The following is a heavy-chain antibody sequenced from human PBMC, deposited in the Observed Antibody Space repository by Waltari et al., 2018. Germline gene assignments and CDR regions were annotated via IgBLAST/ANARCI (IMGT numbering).Heavy chain of an antibody. Sequence: VQLQESGPGLVKPSETLSLTFTVSGYSISSGYYWGWIRQPPGKGLEWIGSIYHSGSTYYNPSLKSRVTISVDTSKNQFSLKLSSVTAADTAVYYCAREIYDFWSGYNWFDSWGQGTLVTVSS. V-gene: IGHV4-38-2*02. J-gene: IGHJ5*01. D-gene: IGHD3-3*01. CDR1: GYSISSGYY. CDR2: IYHSGST. CDR3: AREIYDFWSGYNWFDS.